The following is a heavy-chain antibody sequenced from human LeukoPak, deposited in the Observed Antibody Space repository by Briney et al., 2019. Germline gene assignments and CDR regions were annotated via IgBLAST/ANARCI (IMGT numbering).Heavy chain of an antibody. CDR2: MNPNSGNT. CDR3: ASAVAGHFDY. D-gene: IGHD6-19*01. J-gene: IGHJ4*02. Sequence: ASVKVSCKASGYTFTSYDINWVRQATGQGLEWMGWMNPNSGNTGYAQNFQGRVTMTRNTSISTAYMELSSLRSEDTAVYYCASAVAGHFDYWGRGTLVTVSS. V-gene: IGHV1-8*01. CDR1: GYTFTSYD.